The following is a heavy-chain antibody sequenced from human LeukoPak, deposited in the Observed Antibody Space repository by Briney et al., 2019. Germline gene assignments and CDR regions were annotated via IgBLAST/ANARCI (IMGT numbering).Heavy chain of an antibody. Sequence: GGSLRLSCAASGFAFSGYSMNWVRQTPGKGLEWVSSISSGSGYIYYADSLKGRFTISRDNAKNSLYLQMNSLSAEDTAVYYCAKATYSSSWNLYFDFWGQGTLVTVSS. V-gene: IGHV3-21*01. CDR1: GFAFSGYS. J-gene: IGHJ4*02. D-gene: IGHD6-13*01. CDR2: ISSGSGYI. CDR3: AKATYSSSWNLYFDF.